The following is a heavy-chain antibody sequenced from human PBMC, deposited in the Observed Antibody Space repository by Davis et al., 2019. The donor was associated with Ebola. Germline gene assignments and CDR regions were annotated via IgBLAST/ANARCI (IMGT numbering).Heavy chain of an antibody. V-gene: IGHV1-2*04. CDR3: ARDRWGHSYGSGSYHN. D-gene: IGHD3-10*01. CDR1: GYTFTGYY. CDR2: INPNSGGT. Sequence: AASVKVSCKASGYTFTGYYMHWVRQAPGQGLEWMGWINPNSGGTNYAQKFQGWVTMTRDTSISTAYMELSRLRSDDTAVYYCARDRWGHSYGSGSYHNWGQGTLVTVSS. J-gene: IGHJ4*02.